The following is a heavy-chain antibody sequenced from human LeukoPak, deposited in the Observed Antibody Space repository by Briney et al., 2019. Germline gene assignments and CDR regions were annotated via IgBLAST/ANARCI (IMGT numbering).Heavy chain of an antibody. CDR3: ARARGRFDY. CDR1: GFTFSSDW. V-gene: IGHV3-7*01. Sequence: PGGSLRLSCAAPGFTFSSDWMSWVRQAPGKGLEWVANIKLDGSEKYYVDSVKGRFTISIDNAKNSLYLQMNSLRAEDTAVYYCARARGRFDYWGQGTLVTVSS. J-gene: IGHJ4*02. CDR2: IKLDGSEK. D-gene: IGHD6-25*01.